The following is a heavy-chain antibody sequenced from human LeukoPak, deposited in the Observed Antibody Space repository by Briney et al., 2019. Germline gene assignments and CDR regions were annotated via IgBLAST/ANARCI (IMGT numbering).Heavy chain of an antibody. D-gene: IGHD6-19*01. CDR2: INHSGST. CDR1: GGSFSGYY. CDR3: ARGQRSSGWYRAHGAFDI. J-gene: IGHJ3*02. V-gene: IGHV4-34*01. Sequence: PSETLSLTCAVYGGSFSGYYWSWIRQPPGKGLEWIGEINHSGSTNYNQSLKSRVTISVDTSKNQFSLKLSSVTAADTAVYYCARGQRSSGWYRAHGAFDIWGQGTMVTVSS.